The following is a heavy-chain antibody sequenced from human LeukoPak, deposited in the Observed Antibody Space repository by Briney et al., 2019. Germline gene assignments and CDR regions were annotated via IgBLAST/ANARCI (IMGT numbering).Heavy chain of an antibody. D-gene: IGHD3-22*01. CDR1: GGSVSSGSYY. CDR2: LYYSGGT. CDR3: ARGIFYYYGSSGYYHFDY. V-gene: IGHV4-61*01. J-gene: IGHJ4*02. Sequence: SETLSLTCTVSGGSVSSGSYYWSWIRQPPGKTLEWIGHLYYSGGTNCNPSLKSRVTISVDPSRNQFSLKLTSVTAADTAVYYCARGIFYYYGSSGYYHFDYWGQGTLVTVSS.